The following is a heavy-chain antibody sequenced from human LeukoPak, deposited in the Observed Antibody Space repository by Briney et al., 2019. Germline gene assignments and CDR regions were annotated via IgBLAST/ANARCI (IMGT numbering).Heavy chain of an antibody. J-gene: IGHJ4*02. Sequence: GESLKISCKGPGSRFTSYWIGWVRQMPGKGLEWMGIIYPGDSDTRYSPSFQGQVTISADKSISTAYLQWSSLKASDTAMYYCARHSWRGYSYAGIDYWGQGTLVTGSS. V-gene: IGHV5-51*01. D-gene: IGHD5-18*01. CDR3: ARHSWRGYSYAGIDY. CDR1: GSRFTSYW. CDR2: IYPGDSDT.